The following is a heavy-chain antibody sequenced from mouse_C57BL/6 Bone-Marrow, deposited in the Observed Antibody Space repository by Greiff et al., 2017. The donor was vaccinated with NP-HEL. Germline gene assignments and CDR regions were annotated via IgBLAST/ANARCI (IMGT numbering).Heavy chain of an antibody. CDR3: ERDHPADGYFYWYFDV. CDR1: GFTFSSYA. CDR2: ISDGGSYT. D-gene: IGHD2-3*01. V-gene: IGHV5-4*01. Sequence: EVKVEESGGGLVKPGGSLKLSCAASGFTFSSYAMPWVRQTPEKRLEWVATISDGGSYTYYPDNVKGRFTISRDNAKNNLYLQMSNLKSEDTAMYYCERDHPADGYFYWYFDVWGTGTTVTVSS. J-gene: IGHJ1*03.